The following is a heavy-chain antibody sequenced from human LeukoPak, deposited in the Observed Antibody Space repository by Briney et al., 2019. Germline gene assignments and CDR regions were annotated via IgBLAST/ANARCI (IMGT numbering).Heavy chain of an antibody. V-gene: IGHV3-21*01. CDR2: ISSSSSYI. D-gene: IGHD3-22*01. Sequence: PGGSLRLSCAASGFTFSSYSMNWVRQAPGKGLEWVSSISSSSSYIYYADSVKGRFTISRDNAKNSLYLQMNSLRAKDTAVYYCARTLINYDSSGYYAFDAFDIWGQGTMVTVSS. CDR1: GFTFSSYS. J-gene: IGHJ3*02. CDR3: ARTLINYDSSGYYAFDAFDI.